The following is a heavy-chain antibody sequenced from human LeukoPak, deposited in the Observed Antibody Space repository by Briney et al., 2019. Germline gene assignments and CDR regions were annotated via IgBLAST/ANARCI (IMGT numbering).Heavy chain of an antibody. CDR1: GFTFSSYA. V-gene: IGHV3-23*01. D-gene: IGHD3-9*01. J-gene: IGHJ4*02. CDR3: AKDMDDILTGYSCFDY. Sequence: GGSLRLSCAASGFTFSSYAMSWVRQAPGKGLEWVSAVSGSGGSTYYADSVKGRFTISRDNSKNTLYLQMNSLRAEDTAVYYCAKDMDDILTGYSCFDYWGQGTLVTVSS. CDR2: VSGSGGST.